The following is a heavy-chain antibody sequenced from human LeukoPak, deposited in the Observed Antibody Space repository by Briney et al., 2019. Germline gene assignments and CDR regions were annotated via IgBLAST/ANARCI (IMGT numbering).Heavy chain of an antibody. Sequence: SETLSLTCTVSGGSISSYYWSWIRQPPAKGLEWIGYIYYSGSTNYNPSLKSRVTISVDTSKNQFSLKLSSVTAADTAVYYCARGVARMVRGVYYFDYWGQGTLVTVSS. D-gene: IGHD3-10*01. V-gene: IGHV4-59*01. CDR3: ARGVARMVRGVYYFDY. CDR1: GGSISSYY. J-gene: IGHJ4*02. CDR2: IYYSGST.